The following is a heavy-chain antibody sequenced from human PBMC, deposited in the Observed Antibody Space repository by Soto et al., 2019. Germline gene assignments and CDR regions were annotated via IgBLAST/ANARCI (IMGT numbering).Heavy chain of an antibody. Sequence: PSETLSLTCTVSGGSISSYYWSWIRQPAGKGLEWIGRIYTSGSTNYNPSLKSRVTMSVDTSKNQFSLKLSSVTAADTAVYYCARDRTDYLLGWFDPWGQGTLVTVSS. CDR3: ARDRTDYLLGWFDP. D-gene: IGHD3-9*01. J-gene: IGHJ5*02. CDR1: GGSISSYY. V-gene: IGHV4-4*07. CDR2: IYTSGST.